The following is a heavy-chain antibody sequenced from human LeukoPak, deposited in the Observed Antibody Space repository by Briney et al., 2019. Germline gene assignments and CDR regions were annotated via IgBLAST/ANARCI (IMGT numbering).Heavy chain of an antibody. CDR3: AKDAQVAYSSRQDY. Sequence: GGSLRLSCEAFGLTFSSYAMSWVRKAPGKGLEWVSAISDNGGGTYYADSVQGRFTISRDNSKNTLYLQMNNLRAEDTAVYYCAKDAQVAYSSRQDYWGQGTLVTVSS. D-gene: IGHD6-13*01. J-gene: IGHJ4*02. CDR1: GLTFSSYA. CDR2: ISDNGGGT. V-gene: IGHV3-23*01.